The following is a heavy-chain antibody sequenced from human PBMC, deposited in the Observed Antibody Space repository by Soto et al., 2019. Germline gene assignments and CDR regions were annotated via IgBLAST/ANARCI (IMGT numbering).Heavy chain of an antibody. CDR2: ISWNSGSI. CDR1: GFTFDDYA. J-gene: IGHJ4*02. D-gene: IGHD3-16*01. Sequence: GGSLRLSCAASGFTFDDYAMHWVRQAPGKGLEWVSGISWNSGSIGYADSVKGRFTISRDNAKNSLYLQMNSLRAEDTALYYCAKQSWGIDYWGQGTLVTVS. CDR3: AKQSWGIDY. V-gene: IGHV3-9*01.